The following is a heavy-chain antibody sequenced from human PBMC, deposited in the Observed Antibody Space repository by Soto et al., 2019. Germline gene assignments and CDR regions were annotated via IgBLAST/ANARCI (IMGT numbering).Heavy chain of an antibody. J-gene: IGHJ6*02. CDR1: GGSIGSYY. V-gene: IGHV4-4*07. CDR3: ARDLRVAADYYYYYYGMDV. Sequence: SETLSLTCTVSGGSIGSYYWSWIRQPAGKGLEWIGRIYTSGSTNYNPSLKSRVTMSVDTSKNQFSLKLSPVTAADTAVYYCARDLRVAADYYYYYYGMDVWGQGTTVTVSS. CDR2: IYTSGST. D-gene: IGHD6-25*01.